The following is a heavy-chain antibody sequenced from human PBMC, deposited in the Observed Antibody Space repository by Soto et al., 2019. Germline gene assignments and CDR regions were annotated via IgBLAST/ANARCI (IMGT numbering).Heavy chain of an antibody. CDR2: INPDNGNT. V-gene: IGHV1-18*01. Sequence: ASVKVSCKASGFPFTSYGITWVRQAPGQGLEWLGWINPDNGNTNYAQHLQGRVSLTTDTSTSTAYMDLRSLRSDDTAVYYCARDQGITTFGVYSMYYYGMDVWGQGTTVTVSS. J-gene: IGHJ6*02. CDR3: ARDQGITTFGVYSMYYYGMDV. D-gene: IGHD3-3*01. CDR1: GFPFTSYG.